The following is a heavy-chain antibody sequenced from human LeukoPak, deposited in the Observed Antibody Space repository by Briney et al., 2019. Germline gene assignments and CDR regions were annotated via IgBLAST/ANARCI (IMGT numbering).Heavy chain of an antibody. V-gene: IGHV1-18*01. CDR3: AKRGGTIDHDGFDS. D-gene: IGHD3-10*01. CDR2: ISAYNGNT. J-gene: IGHJ4*02. Sequence: ASVKVSCKASGYTFTSYGISWVRQAPGQGLEWMGWISAYNGNTNYAQKLQGRVTMTTDTSTSTAYMELRSLRVEDTAIYYCAKRGGTIDHDGFDSWGQGTLVTVSS. CDR1: GYTFTSYG.